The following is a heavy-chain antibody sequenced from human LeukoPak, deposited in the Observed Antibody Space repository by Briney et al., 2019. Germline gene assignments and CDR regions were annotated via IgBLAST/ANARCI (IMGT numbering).Heavy chain of an antibody. CDR1: GGSISSYY. J-gene: IGHJ4*02. CDR3: ARLAVVTAIPDY. Sequence: ETLSLTCTVSGGSISSYYWSWIRQPAGKRLEWIGRIYTSGSTNYNPSLKSRVTMSVDTSKNQFSLKLSSVTAADTAVYYCARLAVVTAIPDYWGQGTLVTVSS. CDR2: IYTSGST. D-gene: IGHD2-21*02. V-gene: IGHV4-4*07.